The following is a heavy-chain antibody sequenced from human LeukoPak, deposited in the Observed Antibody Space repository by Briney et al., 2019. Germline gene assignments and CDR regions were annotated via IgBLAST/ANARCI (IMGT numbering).Heavy chain of an antibody. CDR3: ARRGYYYDSSFFDY. D-gene: IGHD3-22*01. Sequence: LRLSCAASGFTFDDYGMSGVRQPQGKGLEGIGSLYYSGSTYYNPSLKSRVTISVDTSKNQFSLKLSSVTAADTAVYYCARRGYYYDSSFFDYWGQGTLVTVSS. J-gene: IGHJ4*02. V-gene: IGHV4-30-2*03. CDR2: LYYSGST. CDR1: GFTFDDYG.